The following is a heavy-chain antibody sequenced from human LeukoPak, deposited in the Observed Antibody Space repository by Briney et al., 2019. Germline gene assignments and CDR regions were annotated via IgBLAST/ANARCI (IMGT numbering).Heavy chain of an antibody. CDR3: ARSEHYDFWSGYCPTSDP. CDR2: IIPIFGTA. J-gene: IGHJ5*02. CDR1: GGTFSSYA. V-gene: IGHV1-69*13. Sequence: GASVKVSCKASGGTFSSYAISWVRQAPGQGLEWMGGIIPIFGTANYAQKFQGRVTITADESTSTAYMELSSLRSEDTAVYYCARSEHYDFWSGYCPTSDPWGQGTLVTVSS. D-gene: IGHD3-3*01.